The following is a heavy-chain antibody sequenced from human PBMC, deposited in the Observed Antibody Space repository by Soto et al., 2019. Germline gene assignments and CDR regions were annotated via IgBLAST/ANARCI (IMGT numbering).Heavy chain of an antibody. CDR2: ISGSGGST. D-gene: IGHD1-1*01. CDR1: GFTFSSYA. Sequence: PGGSLRLSCAASGFTFSSYAMSWVRQAPGKGLEWVSAISGSGGSTYYADSVKGRFTISRDNSKNTLYLQMNSLRAEDTAVYYCAKDLAGGTFHYGMDVWGQGTTVTVSS. V-gene: IGHV3-23*01. J-gene: IGHJ6*02. CDR3: AKDLAGGTFHYGMDV.